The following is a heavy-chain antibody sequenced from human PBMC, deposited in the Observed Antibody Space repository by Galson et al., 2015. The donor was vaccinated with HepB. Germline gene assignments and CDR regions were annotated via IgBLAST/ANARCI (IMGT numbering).Heavy chain of an antibody. J-gene: IGHJ4*02. V-gene: IGHV6-1*01. D-gene: IGHD2-2*01. CDR1: GDSVSGNIVS. CDR3: AGAGYCRSTYCFFAY. Sequence: CAISGDSVSGNIVSWNWIRQSPSRGLEWLGRTYFRSKWYYDYAVSVKSRITISPDTSENQFSLQLHSVTPEDTAVYYCAGAGYCRSTYCFFAYWGQGTLVTVSS. CDR2: TYFRSKWYY.